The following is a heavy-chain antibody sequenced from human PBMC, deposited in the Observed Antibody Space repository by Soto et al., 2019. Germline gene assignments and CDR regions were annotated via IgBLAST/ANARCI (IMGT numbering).Heavy chain of an antibody. V-gene: IGHV3-23*01. CDR3: AKDPLSGSYFGVYFDY. J-gene: IGHJ4*02. D-gene: IGHD1-26*01. CDR1: GFTFSSYA. Sequence: PGGSLRLSCAASGFTFSSYAVSWVRQAPGKGLEWVSSISGSGGSTYYADSVKGRFTISRDNSKNTLYLQMNTLRAKDTAVYYCAKDPLSGSYFGVYFDYWGQGTLVTVSS. CDR2: ISGSGGST.